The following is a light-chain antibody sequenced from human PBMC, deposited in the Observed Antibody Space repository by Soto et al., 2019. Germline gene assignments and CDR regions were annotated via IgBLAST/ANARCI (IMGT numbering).Light chain of an antibody. CDR3: QQRYSIPYT. Sequence: DIQMTQSPSSLSASVGDRVTITCRASQSISNYVNWYQQKPGKAPKVLVYAASSLQGEVPSRFSGRGSGTDFTLTIGSLQPEDFATYYCQQRYSIPYTFGQGTKLEIK. CDR2: AAS. J-gene: IGKJ2*01. V-gene: IGKV1-39*01. CDR1: QSISNY.